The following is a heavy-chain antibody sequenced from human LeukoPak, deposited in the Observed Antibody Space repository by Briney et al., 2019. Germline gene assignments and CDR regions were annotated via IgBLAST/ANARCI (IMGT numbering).Heavy chain of an antibody. CDR1: GFTFSGSA. Sequence: PGGSLRLSCAASGFTFSGSAIHWVRQASGKGLEWIGRIRSKASSYATAYAASVKGKFTISRDDSKNTAYLQMNSLKTEDTAVYYCTRAPGGNEAFDIWGQGTMVTVSS. V-gene: IGHV3-73*01. CDR2: IRSKASSYAT. D-gene: IGHD4-23*01. CDR3: TRAPGGNEAFDI. J-gene: IGHJ3*02.